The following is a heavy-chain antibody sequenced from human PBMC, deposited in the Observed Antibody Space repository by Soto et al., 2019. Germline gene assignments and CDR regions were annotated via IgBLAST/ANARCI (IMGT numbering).Heavy chain of an antibody. Sequence: QVQLQESGPGLVKPSETLSLTCTVSGGSISSYYWSWIRQPPGKGLEWIGYIYHRGTTNYSPSLTSRVTISADMSKIQFSLKLSSVTAADTAVYYCARAIRRGGGFDYWGQGTLVTVSS. CDR2: IYHRGTT. CDR3: ARAIRRGGGFDY. V-gene: IGHV4-59*01. CDR1: GGSISSYY. J-gene: IGHJ4*02. D-gene: IGHD3-10*01.